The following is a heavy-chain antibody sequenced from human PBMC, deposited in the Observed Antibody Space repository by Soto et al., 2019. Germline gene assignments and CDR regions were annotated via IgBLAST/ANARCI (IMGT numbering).Heavy chain of an antibody. J-gene: IGHJ4*02. D-gene: IGHD5-12*01. V-gene: IGHV3-64D*06. CDR1: GFTFSSYA. Sequence: GWSLRLSCSASGFTFSSYAMHWVRQAPGKGLEYVSGIRGNGDPPFYADSVKGRLIISRDNSKNTLFLQMSSLSADDTAVYYCVKSRGGNNFDFFDWGQGDMVTVSS. CDR3: VKSRGGNNFDFFD. CDR2: IRGNGDPP.